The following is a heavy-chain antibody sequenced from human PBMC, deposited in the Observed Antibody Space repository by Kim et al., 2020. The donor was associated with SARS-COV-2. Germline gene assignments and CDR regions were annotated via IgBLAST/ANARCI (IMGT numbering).Heavy chain of an antibody. V-gene: IGHV6-1*01. J-gene: IGHJ6*02. Sequence: SQTLSLTCAISGDSVSSNSAAWNWIRQSPSRGLEWLGRTYYRSKWYNDYAVSVKSRITINPDTSKNQFSLQLNSVTPEDTAVYYCARTGVSSSWYYYYYGMDVWGQGTTVTVSS. CDR3: ARTGVSSSWYYYYYGMDV. CDR2: TYYRSKWYN. D-gene: IGHD6-13*01. CDR1: GDSVSSNSAA.